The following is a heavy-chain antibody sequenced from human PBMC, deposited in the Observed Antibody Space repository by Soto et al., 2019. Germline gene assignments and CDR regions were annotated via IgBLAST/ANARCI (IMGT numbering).Heavy chain of an antibody. CDR3: ARDRHTIRRYYYGRDV. CDR1: GFPFSSYG. J-gene: IGHJ6*02. D-gene: IGHD2-2*02. CDR2: IWYDGSNK. Sequence: GVSLRLSCAASGFPFSSYGMHWVRQAPGTGLEWVAVIWYDGSNKYYADSVKGRFTISRDNSKNTLYLQMNSLRAEDTAVYYCARDRHTIRRYYYGRDVWGQGTTVNVAS. V-gene: IGHV3-33*01.